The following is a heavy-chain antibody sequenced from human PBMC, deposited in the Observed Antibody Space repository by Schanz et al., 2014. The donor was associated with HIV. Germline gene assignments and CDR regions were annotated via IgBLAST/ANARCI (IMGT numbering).Heavy chain of an antibody. Sequence: QVQLVESGGGVVQPGRSLRLSCAGSGLTFSSYGMHWVRQAPGKGLEWVAVISYDGSNKYYADSVKGRFTISRDNSKNTLYLQMNSLRAEDTAVYYCAKDLRANYYGPQVDWFDSWGQGTRVTVTS. D-gene: IGHD3-10*01. CDR2: ISYDGSNK. J-gene: IGHJ5*01. V-gene: IGHV3-30*18. CDR1: GLTFSSYG. CDR3: AKDLRANYYGPQVDWFDS.